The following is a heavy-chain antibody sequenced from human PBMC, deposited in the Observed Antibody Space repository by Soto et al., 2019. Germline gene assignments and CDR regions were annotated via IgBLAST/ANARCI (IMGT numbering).Heavy chain of an antibody. CDR1: GFTFSSYS. Sequence: GGSLRLSCAASGFTFSSYSMNWVRQAPGKGLEWVSSISSSSSYIYYADSVEGRFTISRDNAQNSVFLQMNSLRGEDTAVYYCARDWGAPGRGSALGYYYHFALDVWGQGTTVTVS. V-gene: IGHV3-21*01. D-gene: IGHD3-16*01. CDR3: ARDWGAPGRGSALGYYYHFALDV. J-gene: IGHJ6*02. CDR2: ISSSSSYI.